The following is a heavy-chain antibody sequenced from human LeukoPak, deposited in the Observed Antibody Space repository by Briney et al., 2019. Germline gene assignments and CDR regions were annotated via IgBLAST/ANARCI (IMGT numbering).Heavy chain of an antibody. J-gene: IGHJ3*02. CDR1: GFTFSTYS. V-gene: IGHV3-21*01. D-gene: IGHD6-6*01. Sequence: KPGGSLRLSCAASGFTFSTYSMNWVRQAPGKGLEWVSSLSSTSSYIFYADSVKGRFTISRDNARNSLYLQMNSLTAEDTAVYYCARSEGRPFDIWGQGTMVTVSS. CDR2: LSSTSSYI. CDR3: ARSEGRPFDI.